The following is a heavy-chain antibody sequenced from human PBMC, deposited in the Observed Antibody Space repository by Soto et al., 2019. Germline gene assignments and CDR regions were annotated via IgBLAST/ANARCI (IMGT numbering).Heavy chain of an antibody. CDR2: INHSGST. CDR1: GGSFSGYY. CDR3: ARVGGSYCSGGSCYSPYYYYYGMDV. V-gene: IGHV4-34*01. D-gene: IGHD2-15*01. Sequence: PSETLSLTCAVYGGSFSGYYWSWIRQPPGKGLEWIGEINHSGSTNYNPSLKSRVTISVDTSKNQFSLKLSSVTAADTAVYYCARVGGSYCSGGSCYSPYYYYYGMDVWGQGTTVTVS. J-gene: IGHJ6*01.